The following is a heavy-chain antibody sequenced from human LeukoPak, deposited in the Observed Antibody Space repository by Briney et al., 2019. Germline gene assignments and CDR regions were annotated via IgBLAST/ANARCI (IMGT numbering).Heavy chain of an antibody. CDR1: GGAFTGYY. Sequence: PPETLSLTCAGSGGAFTGYYWSWIRQPPGKGLEWIGEINHSGATNYNPSLKSRVTISVDTSKNQFSLRLTSVSAADTGVYYCATPTRGGIAVTGTFGHWGQGTQVTVSS. CDR3: ATPTRGGIAVTGTFGH. CDR2: INHSGAT. D-gene: IGHD6-19*01. V-gene: IGHV4-34*01. J-gene: IGHJ4*02.